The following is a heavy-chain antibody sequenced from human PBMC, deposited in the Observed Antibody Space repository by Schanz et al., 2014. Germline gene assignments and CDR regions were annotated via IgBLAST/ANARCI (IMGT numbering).Heavy chain of an antibody. J-gene: IGHJ4*02. Sequence: QVQLRQWGAGLLRPSETLSLTCAVYGGSFSGYYWTWIRQPPGKRLEWIGEISHSGDTNFNPSLKSRVTISVDTSKSQCSLRMNSLTAADTAIYYCARMYINLSQLSAFHYFDNWGPGTLVTVSS. V-gene: IGHV4-34*01. CDR1: GGSFSGYY. CDR3: ARMYINLSQLSAFHYFDN. CDR2: ISHSGDT. D-gene: IGHD1-1*01.